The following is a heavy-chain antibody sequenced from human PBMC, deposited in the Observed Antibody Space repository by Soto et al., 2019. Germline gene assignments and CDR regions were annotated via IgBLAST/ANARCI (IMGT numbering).Heavy chain of an antibody. CDR1: GGSFSSGGYY. Sequence: SETLSLTCTVSGGSFSSGGYYWSWIRQHPGKGLEWIGYVFYSGTTYYSPSLKSRVSISVDTSKSQFSLSLSSVTAADTAVYYCARKTKYYDYIGGSYRQKDFDFGGRGTLVTVSS. CDR2: VFYSGTT. J-gene: IGHJ4*02. V-gene: IGHV4-31*03. CDR3: ARKTKYYDYIGGSYRQKDFDF. D-gene: IGHD3-16*02.